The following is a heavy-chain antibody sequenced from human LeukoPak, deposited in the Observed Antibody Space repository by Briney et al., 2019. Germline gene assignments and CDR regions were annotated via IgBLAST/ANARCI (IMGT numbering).Heavy chain of an antibody. CDR3: AKVDSSGSV. Sequence: GFLRLSCAASGFTFSSYAMHWVRQAPGKGLEWVAVISYDGSNKYYADSVKGRFTISRDNSKNTLYLQMNSLRAEDTAVYYCAKVDSSGSVWGQGTLVTVSS. V-gene: IGHV3-30-3*01. D-gene: IGHD3-22*01. J-gene: IGHJ4*02. CDR1: GFTFSSYA. CDR2: ISYDGSNK.